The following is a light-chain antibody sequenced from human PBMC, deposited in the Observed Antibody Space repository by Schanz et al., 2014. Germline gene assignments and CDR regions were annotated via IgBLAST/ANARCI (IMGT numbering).Light chain of an antibody. J-gene: IGLJ2*01. Sequence: QSALTQPPSASGSPGQSVTISCTGTSSDVGAYNYVSWYQQQPGKAPKLMIYEVSKRPSGVSNRFSGSKSGNTASLTISGLQAEDEADYYCSSYRSSSTLGVFGGGTKLTVL. CDR3: SSYRSSSTLGV. CDR1: SSDVGAYNY. V-gene: IGLV2-14*01. CDR2: EVS.